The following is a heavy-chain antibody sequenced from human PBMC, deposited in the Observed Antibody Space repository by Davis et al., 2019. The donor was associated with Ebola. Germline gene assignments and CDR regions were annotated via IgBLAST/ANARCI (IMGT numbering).Heavy chain of an antibody. CDR1: GGSISSSSYY. D-gene: IGHD3-10*01. CDR2: IYYSGST. CDR3: ARSSGPSDI. V-gene: IGHV4-61*01. Sequence: MPSETLSLTCTVSGGSISSSSYYWSWIRQPPGKGLEWIGYIYYSGSTNYNPSLKSRVTISVDTSKNQFSLKLSSVTAADTAVYYCARSSGPSDIWGQGTMVTVSS. J-gene: IGHJ3*02.